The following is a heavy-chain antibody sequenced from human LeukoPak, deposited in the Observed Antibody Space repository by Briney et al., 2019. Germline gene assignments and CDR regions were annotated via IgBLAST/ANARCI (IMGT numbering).Heavy chain of an antibody. D-gene: IGHD2-15*01. Sequence: GAAVKVSCKASGYTFSVYFINWVRQAPGQGLEWMGIIYPSGGRTNYAQKFQGRVTITADKSTSTAYMELSSLRSEDTAVYYCARALYGGSSSALDAFDIWGQGTMVTVSS. CDR3: ARALYGGSSSALDAFDI. CDR2: IYPSGGRT. CDR1: GYTFSVYF. J-gene: IGHJ3*02. V-gene: IGHV1-46*01.